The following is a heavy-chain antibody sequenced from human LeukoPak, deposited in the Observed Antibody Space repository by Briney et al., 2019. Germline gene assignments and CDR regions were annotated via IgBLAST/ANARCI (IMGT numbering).Heavy chain of an antibody. D-gene: IGHD5-18*01. CDR1: GFIFGDYA. Sequence: GGSLRLSCTASGFIFGDYAMSWFRQAPGKGLEWVGFIRSKAYGGTTDYAASVKGGFTISRDDSKSIAYLQLNSLKTEDTAVYYCSSHTAPRTFAYWGQGTLVTVSS. CDR3: SSHTAPRTFAY. V-gene: IGHV3-49*03. J-gene: IGHJ4*02. CDR2: IRSKAYGGTT.